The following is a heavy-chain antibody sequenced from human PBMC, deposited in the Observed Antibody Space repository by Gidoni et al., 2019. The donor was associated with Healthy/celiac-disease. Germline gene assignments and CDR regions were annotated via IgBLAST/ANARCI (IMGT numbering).Heavy chain of an antibody. CDR1: GFPFSRYS. CDR2: ISSSSSYI. J-gene: IGHJ4*02. CDR3: ARGYSSGWSIYYFDY. D-gene: IGHD6-19*01. V-gene: IGHV3-21*01. Sequence: EVQLVESGGGLVRPVGSLILSCAASGFPFSRYSMNWVRQAPGKGLEWVSTISSSSSYIYYADSVKGRFTISRDNAKNSLYLQMNSLRAEDTAVYYCARGYSSGWSIYYFDYWGQGTLVTVSS.